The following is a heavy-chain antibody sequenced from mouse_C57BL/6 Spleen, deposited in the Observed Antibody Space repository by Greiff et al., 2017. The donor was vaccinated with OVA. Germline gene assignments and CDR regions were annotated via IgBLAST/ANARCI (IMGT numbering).Heavy chain of an antibody. J-gene: IGHJ1*03. CDR2: IHPNSGST. CDR3: ARKASRGYFDV. D-gene: IGHD6-1*01. CDR1: GYTFTSYW. V-gene: IGHV1-64*01. Sequence: QVQLQQPGAELVKPGASVKLSCKASGYTFTSYWMHWVKQRPGQGLEWIGMIHPNSGSTNYNEKFKIKATLTVDKSSSTAYMQLSSLTSEDSAVYYCARKASRGYFDVWGTGTTVTVSS.